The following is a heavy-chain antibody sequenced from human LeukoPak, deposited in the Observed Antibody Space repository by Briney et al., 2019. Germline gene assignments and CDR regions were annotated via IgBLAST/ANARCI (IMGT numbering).Heavy chain of an antibody. J-gene: IGHJ4*02. CDR1: GYTFTSYG. D-gene: IGHD3-22*01. Sequence: GASVKVSCKASGYTFTSYGISWVRQAPGQGLEYMGWVNTNTGNPTYAQGFTGRFVFSSDSSASTAYLQITSLKADDSAIYFCASCNDSSGYFAYWGQGTLVTVSS. V-gene: IGHV7-4-1*02. CDR2: VNTNTGNP. CDR3: ASCNDSSGYFAY.